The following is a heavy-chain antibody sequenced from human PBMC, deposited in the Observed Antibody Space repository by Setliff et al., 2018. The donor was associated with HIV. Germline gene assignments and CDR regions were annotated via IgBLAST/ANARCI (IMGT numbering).Heavy chain of an antibody. D-gene: IGHD6-13*01. CDR1: GYAISSGYY. J-gene: IGHJ4*02. CDR2: INHSGKT. Sequence: KTSETLSLTCAVSGYAISSGYYWGWIRRPPGKGLEWIGEINHSGKTNYNPSLKSRVTISVDTSKNQFSLKVTSVTAADTAVYYCVTSSSWSSRLNFWGQGMLVTVSS. CDR3: VTSSSWSSRLNF. V-gene: IGHV4-38-2*01.